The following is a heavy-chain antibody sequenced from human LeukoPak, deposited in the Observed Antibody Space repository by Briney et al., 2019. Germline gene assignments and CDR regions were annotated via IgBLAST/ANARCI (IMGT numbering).Heavy chain of an antibody. V-gene: IGHV1-8*01. CDR1: GYTFTSYD. D-gene: IGHD2-21*01. J-gene: IGHJ4*02. CDR3: ARVWGSIDY. Sequence: ASVKVSSKASGYTFTSYDINWVRQATGQGLEWVGWMNPDSGHTGYAQKFQGRVTMTRDTSISTAYMELTSLTSEDTAVYYCARVWGSIDYWGQGTLVTVSS. CDR2: MNPDSGHT.